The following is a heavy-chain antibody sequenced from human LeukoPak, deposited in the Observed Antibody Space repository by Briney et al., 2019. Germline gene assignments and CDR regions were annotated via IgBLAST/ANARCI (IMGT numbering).Heavy chain of an antibody. Sequence: GGSLRLSCAVSGFRVRDYYMSWVRQAPGKGLEWVGLIRDSGEAFYADFARGRFAISRDESENTLYLQMNSLRVEDTAVYFCARDRAANQDWVEFDPWGQGTPVIVSS. V-gene: IGHV3-66*03. J-gene: IGHJ5*02. CDR1: GFRVRDYY. CDR2: IRDSGEA. CDR3: ARDRAANQDWVEFDP. D-gene: IGHD3/OR15-3a*01.